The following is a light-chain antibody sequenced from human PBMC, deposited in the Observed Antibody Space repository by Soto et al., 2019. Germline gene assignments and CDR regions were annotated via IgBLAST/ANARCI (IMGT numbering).Light chain of an antibody. CDR2: EVS. Sequence: QSVLTQPASXXXXXGQSITISCIGTSSDVGGYNYVSWYQQYPGKAPKLMIYEVSNRPSGVSNRFSGSKSGNTASLTISGLQAEDEADYYCSSYTSSSTLFGGGTKLTVL. CDR3: SSYTSSSTL. J-gene: IGLJ2*01. CDR1: SSDVGGYNY. V-gene: IGLV2-14*01.